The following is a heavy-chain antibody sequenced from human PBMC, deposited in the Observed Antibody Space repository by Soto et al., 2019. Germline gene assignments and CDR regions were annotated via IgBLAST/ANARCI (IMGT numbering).Heavy chain of an antibody. Sequence: GESLKISCXGSGYSFTSYWIGWVRQMPGKGLEWMGIIYPGDSDTRYSPSFQGQVTISADKSISTAYLQWSSLKASDTAMYYCASPGIAARPDYYGMDVWGQGTTVTVSS. CDR1: GYSFTSYW. D-gene: IGHD6-6*01. V-gene: IGHV5-51*01. J-gene: IGHJ6*02. CDR3: ASPGIAARPDYYGMDV. CDR2: IYPGDSDT.